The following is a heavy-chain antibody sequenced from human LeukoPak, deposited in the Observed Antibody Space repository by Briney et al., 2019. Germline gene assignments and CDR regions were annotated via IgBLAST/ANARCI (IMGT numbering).Heavy chain of an antibody. CDR3: AKIWFGQLSKGDY. D-gene: IGHD3-10*01. CDR1: GFTFSSHV. V-gene: IGHV3-23*01. Sequence: PGGSLRLSCAASGFTFSSHVMSWVRQAPEKGLQWVSGISASGSGTFYADSVKGRFTISRDNSKNMLYLQMGSLRADDTAIYYCAKIWFGQLSKGDYWGQGSLVMVSS. J-gene: IGHJ4*02. CDR2: ISASGSGT.